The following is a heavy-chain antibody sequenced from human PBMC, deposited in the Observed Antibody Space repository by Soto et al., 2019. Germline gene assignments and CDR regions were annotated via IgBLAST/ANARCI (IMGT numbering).Heavy chain of an antibody. V-gene: IGHV1-69*12. D-gene: IGHD4-17*01. CDR3: ARDLSLDYGDYRAFDI. J-gene: IGHJ3*02. CDR2: IIPIFGTA. Sequence: QVQLVQSGAEVKKPGSSVKVSCKASGGTFSSYAISWVRQAPGQGLEWMGGIIPIFGTANYAQKFQGRVTSTADESTSTAYMELSSLRSEDTAVYYCARDLSLDYGDYRAFDIWGQGTMVTVSS. CDR1: GGTFSSYA.